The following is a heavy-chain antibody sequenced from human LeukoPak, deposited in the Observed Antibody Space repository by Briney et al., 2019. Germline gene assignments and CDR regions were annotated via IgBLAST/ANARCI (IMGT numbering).Heavy chain of an antibody. CDR2: IRYDGSNQ. J-gene: IGHJ4*02. CDR3: AKEVGVTTRGSFAY. Sequence: GGSLRLSCAASGITFSTYWMGWVRQAPGKGLEWVAFIRYDGSNQYYADSVKGRFTISRDSSKNTLYLQMNSLRDEDTAVYYCAKEVGVTTRGSFAYWGQGTLVTVSS. D-gene: IGHD1-26*01. V-gene: IGHV3-30*02. CDR1: GITFSTYW.